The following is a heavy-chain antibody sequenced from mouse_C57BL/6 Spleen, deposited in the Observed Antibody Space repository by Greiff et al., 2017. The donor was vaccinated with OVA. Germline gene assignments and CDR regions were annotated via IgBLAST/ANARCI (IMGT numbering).Heavy chain of an antibody. D-gene: IGHD2-3*01. CDR1: GFSFNTYA. CDR3: VRHDDLYAMDY. Sequence: EVKLVESGGGLVQPKGSLKLSCAASGFSFNTYAMNWVRQAPGKGLEWVARIRSKSNNYATYYADSVKDRFTISRDDSESMLYLQMNNLKTEDTAMYYCVRHDDLYAMDYWGQGTSVTVSS. J-gene: IGHJ4*01. CDR2: IRSKSNNYAT. V-gene: IGHV10-1*01.